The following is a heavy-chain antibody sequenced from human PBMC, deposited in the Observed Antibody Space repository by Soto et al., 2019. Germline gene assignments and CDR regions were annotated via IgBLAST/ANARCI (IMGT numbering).Heavy chain of an antibody. V-gene: IGHV1-3*01. J-gene: IGHJ4*02. Sequence: QVQLVQSGAEVKKPGASVKVSCRTSGFIFDTYAIHWVRQAAGQGLEWVGWTNADNGNTRYSQQFECRVTITRDTSATTTYMELSGPKSEDTAVYYCARAGGYAASKHFDYWGQGTLVTVSS. CDR2: TNADNGNT. CDR3: ARAGGYAASKHFDY. CDR1: GFIFDTYA. D-gene: IGHD1-26*01.